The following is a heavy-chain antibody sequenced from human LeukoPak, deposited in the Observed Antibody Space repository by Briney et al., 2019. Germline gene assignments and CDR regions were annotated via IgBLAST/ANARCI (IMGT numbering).Heavy chain of an antibody. CDR1: GDSVSSNSAA. Sequence: QTLSLTCAFSGDSVSSNSAAWHWIRQSPSRGLEWLGRTYYRSKWYNDYAVSVKSRITINPDTSKNQFSLQLNSVTPEDTAVYYCARDFMVRGTSVDVWGQGTTVTVSS. D-gene: IGHD3-10*01. CDR3: ARDFMVRGTSVDV. CDR2: TYYRSKWYN. V-gene: IGHV6-1*01. J-gene: IGHJ6*02.